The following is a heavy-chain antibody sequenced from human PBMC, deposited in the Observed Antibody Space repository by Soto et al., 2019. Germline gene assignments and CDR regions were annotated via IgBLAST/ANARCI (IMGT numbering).Heavy chain of an antibody. D-gene: IGHD3-10*01. CDR2: IYGSGTT. J-gene: IGHJ4*02. CDR1: GDSLKNHY. CDR3: ERCSMVPVDYFDF. V-gene: IGHV4-59*11. Sequence: SETLSLTCSVSGDSLKNHYWAWIRHSPGKGLEWIGNIYGSGTTNYSPALKSRVSMSVDTSKNLFSLKMNSVTAADTAVYYCERCSMVPVDYFDFWGQVTVVTVSS.